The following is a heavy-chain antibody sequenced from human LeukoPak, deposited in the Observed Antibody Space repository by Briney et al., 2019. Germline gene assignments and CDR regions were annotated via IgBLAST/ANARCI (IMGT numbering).Heavy chain of an antibody. D-gene: IGHD3-16*01. V-gene: IGHV3-7*03. CDR1: GFTFSNYW. J-gene: IGHJ6*02. CDR2: IKQDGSEK. CDR3: ARGGGLDV. Sequence: GGSLRLSCAASGFTFSNYWMSWVRQAPGKGLEWVANIKQDGSEKYYVDSVKGRFTISRDNAKNSLYLQMSNLRAEDTAVYFCARGGGLDVWGQGATVTVSS.